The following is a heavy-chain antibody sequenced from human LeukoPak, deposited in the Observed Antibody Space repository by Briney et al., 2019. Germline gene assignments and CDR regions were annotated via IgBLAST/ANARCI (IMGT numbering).Heavy chain of an antibody. V-gene: IGHV4-59*01. CDR1: GGSISSYY. D-gene: IGHD6-19*01. Sequence: SETLSLTCTVSGGSISSYYWSWIRQPPGKGLEWIGYIYYSVSTNYNPSLKSRVTISVDTSKNQFSLKLSSVTAADTAVYYCARAPEWLVRGFDYWGQGTLVTVSS. J-gene: IGHJ4*02. CDR3: ARAPEWLVRGFDY. CDR2: IYYSVST.